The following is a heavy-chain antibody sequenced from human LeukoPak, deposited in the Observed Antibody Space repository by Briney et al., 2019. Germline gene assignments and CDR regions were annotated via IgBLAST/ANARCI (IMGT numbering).Heavy chain of an antibody. CDR2: VYHSGST. V-gene: IGHV4-59*01. CDR1: GDSTSTYY. D-gene: IGHD3-10*01. CDR3: ARERSHFASGYAMDV. Sequence: SETLSLTCTVSGDSTSTYYWNWIRQPPGKGLEWIGYVYHSGSTNYNPSLKSRVTISVDTSKNQFSLRLTSVTAADTAVYYCARERSHFASGYAMDVWGQGTTVTVSS. J-gene: IGHJ6*02.